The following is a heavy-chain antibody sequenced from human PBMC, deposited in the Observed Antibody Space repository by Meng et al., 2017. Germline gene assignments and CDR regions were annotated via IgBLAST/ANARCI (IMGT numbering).Heavy chain of an antibody. CDR3: ASADYGDYLPTHH. Sequence: GSLRLSCAVYGGSFSGYYWSWIRQPPGKGLEWIGEINHSGSTNYNPSLKSRVTISVDTSKNQFSLKLSSVTAADTAVYYCASADYGDYLPTHHWGQGTLVTVSS. V-gene: IGHV4-34*01. J-gene: IGHJ5*02. D-gene: IGHD4-17*01. CDR1: GGSFSGYY. CDR2: INHSGST.